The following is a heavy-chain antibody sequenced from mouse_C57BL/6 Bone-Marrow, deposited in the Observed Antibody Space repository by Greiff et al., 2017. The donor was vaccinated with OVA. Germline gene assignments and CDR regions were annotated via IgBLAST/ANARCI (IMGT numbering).Heavy chain of an antibody. D-gene: IGHD1-1*01. CDR2: IDPENGDT. CDR1: GFNIKDDY. J-gene: IGHJ4*01. Sequence: VQLKQSGAELVRPGASVKLSCTASGFNIKDDYMHWVKQRPEQGLEWIGWIDPENGDTEYASKFQGKATITADTSSNTAYLQLSSLTSEDTAVYYCTFYYGSSYHYAMDYWGQGTSVTVSS. CDR3: TFYYGSSYHYAMDY. V-gene: IGHV14-4*01.